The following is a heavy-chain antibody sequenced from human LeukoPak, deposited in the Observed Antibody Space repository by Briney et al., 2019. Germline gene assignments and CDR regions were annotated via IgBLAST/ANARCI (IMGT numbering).Heavy chain of an antibody. CDR3: ARAIVGATTIDY. J-gene: IGHJ4*02. Sequence: GGSLRLSCAASGFTVGSNYMTWVRQAPGKGLEWVSLIYSGGSTYYADSVKGRFTISRDNSKNTLYLQMNSLRAEDTAVYYCARAIVGATTIDYWGQGTLVTVSS. V-gene: IGHV3-66*01. CDR2: IYSGGST. D-gene: IGHD1-26*01. CDR1: GFTVGSNY.